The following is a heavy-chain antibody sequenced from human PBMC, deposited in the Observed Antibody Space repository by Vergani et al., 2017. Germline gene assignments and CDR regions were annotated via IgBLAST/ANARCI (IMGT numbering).Heavy chain of an antibody. CDR1: GYSFTSYW. CDR3: ARHSRQHPEWDWFDP. CDR2: IYPGDSDT. V-gene: IGHV5-51*01. Sequence: EVQLVQSGAEVKKPGESLKISCKGSGYSFTSYWIGWVRQMPGKGLEWMGIIYPGDSDTRYSPSFQGKVTISADKSISTAYLQWSSLKASDTAMYYWARHSRQHPEWDWFDPWGQGTLVTVSS. D-gene: IGHD1-26*01. J-gene: IGHJ5*02.